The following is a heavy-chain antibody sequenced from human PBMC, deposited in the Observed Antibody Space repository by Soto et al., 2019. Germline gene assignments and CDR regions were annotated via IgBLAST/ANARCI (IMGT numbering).Heavy chain of an antibody. D-gene: IGHD3-16*01. CDR2: IFPGDSDT. J-gene: IGHJ4*02. V-gene: IGHV5-51*01. CDR3: ARHPSYRFDEHYYYYRFDY. CDR1: GYTFTNSW. Sequence: PGESLKISCKASGYTFTNSWIGWVRQTPGKGLEWMGIIFPGDSDTRYNPSFQGQVTISVDNSISTAYLRWSSLKASDTATYFCARHPSYRFDEHYYYYRFDYWGPGTLATVSS.